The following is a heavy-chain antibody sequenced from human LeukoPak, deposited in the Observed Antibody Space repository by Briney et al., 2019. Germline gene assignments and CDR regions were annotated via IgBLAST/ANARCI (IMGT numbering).Heavy chain of an antibody. CDR2: IYSGGST. Sequence: GGSLRLSCAASGFTFSSYSMNWVRQAPGKGLEWVSVIYSGGSTYYADSVKGRFTISRDNSKNTLYLQMNSLRAEDTAVYYCARDSAYCGGDCYSDYWGQGTLVTVSS. CDR3: ARDSAYCGGDCYSDY. CDR1: GFTFSSYS. D-gene: IGHD2-21*02. V-gene: IGHV3-53*01. J-gene: IGHJ4*02.